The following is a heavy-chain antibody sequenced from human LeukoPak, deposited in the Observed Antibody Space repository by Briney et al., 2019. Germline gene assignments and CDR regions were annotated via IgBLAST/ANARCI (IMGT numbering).Heavy chain of an antibody. CDR2: IYYSGST. J-gene: IGHJ4*02. CDR1: GGSISSRTYY. V-gene: IGHV4-39*01. CDR3: ASLRVPGDFDY. Sequence: SETLSLTCTVSGGSISSRTYYWAWIRQPPGQGLEWISNIYYSGSTYYNPSLKSRLTMSVDTSKNQFSLKLRSVTAADTAVYYCASLRVPGDFDYWGQGTLVTVSS.